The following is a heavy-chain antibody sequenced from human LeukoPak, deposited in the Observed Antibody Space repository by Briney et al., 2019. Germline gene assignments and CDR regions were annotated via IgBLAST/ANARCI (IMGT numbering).Heavy chain of an antibody. V-gene: IGHV4-4*09. D-gene: IGHD6-6*01. CDR3: ARLNDHSSSFDP. CDR2: TYTSGST. Sequence: SETLSLTCTVSGGSITSYYWSWIRQPPGKGLEWIGYTYTSGSTKYNPSLKSRVTMSVDTSKNQFSLKLNSMTAADTAVYYCARLNDHSSSFDPWGQGTLVTVSS. J-gene: IGHJ5*02. CDR1: GGSITSYY.